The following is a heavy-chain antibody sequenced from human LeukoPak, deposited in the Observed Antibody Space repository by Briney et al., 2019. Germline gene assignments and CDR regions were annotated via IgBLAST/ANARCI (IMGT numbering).Heavy chain of an antibody. V-gene: IGHV1-2*02. D-gene: IGHD6-19*01. Sequence: ASVKVSCKASGYTFTGYYMHWVRQAPGQGLEWMGWINPNSGGTNYAQKFQGRVTMTRDTSISTAYMELSRLRSDDTAVYYCARDPLRIAVAASEESAAFDIWGQGTMVTVSS. CDR3: ARDPLRIAVAASEESAAFDI. CDR1: GYTFTGYY. CDR2: INPNSGGT. J-gene: IGHJ3*02.